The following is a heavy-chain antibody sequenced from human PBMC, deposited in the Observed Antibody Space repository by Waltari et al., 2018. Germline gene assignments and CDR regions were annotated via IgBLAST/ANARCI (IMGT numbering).Heavy chain of an antibody. D-gene: IGHD2-21*01. CDR1: GGSITSTNYY. CDR2: MYYSGTT. J-gene: IGHJ4*02. Sequence: QLQLQESGPGLVKPSETLSPTCTVSGGSITSTNYYWGRVRQPPGKGLAWIGSMYYSGTTYYNPSLKSRVTISVDTSKNQFSLRLNSVTAADTAIYYCAAPAFCGGDCYSASFDYWGQGTLVTVSS. CDR3: AAPAFCGGDCYSASFDY. V-gene: IGHV4-39*01.